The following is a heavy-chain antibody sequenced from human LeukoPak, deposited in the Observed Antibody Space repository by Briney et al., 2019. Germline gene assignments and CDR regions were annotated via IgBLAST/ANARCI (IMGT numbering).Heavy chain of an antibody. J-gene: IGHJ4*02. CDR3: ARADSLGSIFYYRI. D-gene: IGHD3-10*01. V-gene: IGHV1-18*01. CDR2: ISAYSGHR. Sequence: ASVKVSCKTSGYTFTIYGVTWVRQAPGQGLEWMGWISAYSGHRKFAQRFKGRVTMTTDTSTSTAHMELRSLRSDDTAVYYCARADSLGSIFYYRIWGQGTLVTVSS. CDR1: GYTFTIYG.